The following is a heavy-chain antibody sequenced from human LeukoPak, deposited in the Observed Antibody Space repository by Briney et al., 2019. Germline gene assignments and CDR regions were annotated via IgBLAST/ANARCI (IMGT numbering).Heavy chain of an antibody. CDR1: GGSISSSSYY. CDR3: ARVRRYYYGSGSYYTENFDY. CDR2: IYYSGST. D-gene: IGHD3-10*01. Sequence: PSETLSLTCTVSGGSISSSSYYWGWIRQPPGKGLEWIGSIYYSGSTYYNPSLKSRVTIFVDTSKNQFSLKLSSVTAADTAVYYCARVRRYYYGSGSYYTENFDYWGQGTLVTVSS. J-gene: IGHJ4*02. V-gene: IGHV4-39*01.